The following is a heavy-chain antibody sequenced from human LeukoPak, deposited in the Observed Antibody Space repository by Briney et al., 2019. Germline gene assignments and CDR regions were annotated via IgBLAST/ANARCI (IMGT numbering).Heavy chain of an antibody. CDR1: GFTFSSYG. Sequence: GGSLRLSCAASGFTFSSYGMHWVRQAPGKGLEWVAFIRYDGSNKYYADSVKGRFTISRDNSKNTLYLQMNSLRAEDTAIYYCARSFGYGVDAFDIWGQGTMVTVSS. CDR2: IRYDGSNK. V-gene: IGHV3-30*02. J-gene: IGHJ3*02. D-gene: IGHD5-18*01. CDR3: ARSFGYGVDAFDI.